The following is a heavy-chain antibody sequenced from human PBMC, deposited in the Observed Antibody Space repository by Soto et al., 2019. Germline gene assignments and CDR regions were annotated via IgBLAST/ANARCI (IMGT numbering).Heavy chain of an antibody. D-gene: IGHD1-26*01. CDR3: ARVNKPQGWELKHWFDP. CDR1: GDSVSSNSAA. CDR2: TYYRSKWYN. Sequence: QTLSLTCAISGDSVSSNSAAWNWIRQSPSRGLEWLGRTYYRSKWYNDYVVSVKSRITINPDTSKNQFSLKLSSVTAADTAVYYCARVNKPQGWELKHWFDPWGQGTLVTVSS. V-gene: IGHV6-1*01. J-gene: IGHJ5*02.